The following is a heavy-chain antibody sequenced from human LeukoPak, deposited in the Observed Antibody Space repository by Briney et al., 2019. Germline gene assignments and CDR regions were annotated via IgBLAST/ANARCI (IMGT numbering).Heavy chain of an antibody. CDR3: AGGSGWLIDS. CDR2: IKQDGSEK. V-gene: IGHV3-7*05. Sequence: GGSQRLSCAPSGLTSSTYYMAWARHAPGKGREWVANIKQDGSEKFHVDSVKGRCTISRDNGGNSLYLKMSSLRAEDTAVYYCAGGSGWLIDSWGRGTLVTVSS. CDR1: GLTSSTYY. J-gene: IGHJ4*02. D-gene: IGHD6-19*01.